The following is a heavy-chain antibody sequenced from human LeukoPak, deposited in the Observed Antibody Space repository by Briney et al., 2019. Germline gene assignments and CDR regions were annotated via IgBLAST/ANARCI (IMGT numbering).Heavy chain of an antibody. V-gene: IGHV4-4*07. D-gene: IGHD6-19*01. Sequence: PSETLSLTCTVSGGSFSNHYWSWIRQPAGKGLEYIGRVYGNGGADYNPSLRSRVTMSVDTSKNQFSLKVNSVTAADTAVYYCARNSGWSDYWGQGTLVTVSS. J-gene: IGHJ4*02. CDR1: GGSFSNHY. CDR3: ARNSGWSDY. CDR2: VYGNGGA.